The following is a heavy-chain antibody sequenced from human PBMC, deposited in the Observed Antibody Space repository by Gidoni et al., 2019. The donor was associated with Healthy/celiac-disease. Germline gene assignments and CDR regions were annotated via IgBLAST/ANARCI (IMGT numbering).Heavy chain of an antibody. V-gene: IGHV3-23*01. CDR1: GFTFSSYA. Sequence: EVQLLESGGGLVQPGGSLRLSCAASGFTFSSYAMSWVRQAPGQGLEWVSAISGSGGSTYYADSVKGRFTISRDNAKNTLYLQMNSLRAEDTAVYYCAREDYGDYRVTDYWGQGTLVTVSS. CDR3: AREDYGDYRVTDY. CDR2: ISGSGGST. J-gene: IGHJ4*02. D-gene: IGHD4-17*01.